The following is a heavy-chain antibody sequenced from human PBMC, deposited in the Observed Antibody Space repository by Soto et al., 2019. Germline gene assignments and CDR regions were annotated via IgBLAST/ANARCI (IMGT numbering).Heavy chain of an antibody. Sequence: GGSLRLSCAASGFTFSSYGMHWVRQAPGKGLEWVAVIWYDGSNKYYADSVKGRFTISRDNSKNTLYLQMNSLRAEDTAVYYCARDLKLVTNRVLDYWGQGTLVTVSS. V-gene: IGHV3-33*01. CDR1: GFTFSSYG. J-gene: IGHJ4*02. D-gene: IGHD4-4*01. CDR2: IWYDGSNK. CDR3: ARDLKLVTNRVLDY.